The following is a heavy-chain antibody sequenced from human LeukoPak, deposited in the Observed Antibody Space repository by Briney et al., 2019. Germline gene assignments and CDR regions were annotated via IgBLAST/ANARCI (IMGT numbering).Heavy chain of an antibody. CDR3: ARVPFYYYYMDV. V-gene: IGHV1-18*01. CDR2: ISAYNGNT. CDR1: GYTFTSYG. Sequence: ASVKVSCKASGYTFTSYGISWVRQAPGRGLEWMGWISAYNGNTNYAQKLQGRVTMTTDTSTSTAYMELRSLRSDGTAVYYCARVPFYYYYMDVWGKGTTVTVSS. J-gene: IGHJ6*03.